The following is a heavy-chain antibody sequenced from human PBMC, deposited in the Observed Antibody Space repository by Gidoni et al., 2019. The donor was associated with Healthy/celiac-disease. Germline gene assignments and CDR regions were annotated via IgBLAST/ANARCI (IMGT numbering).Heavy chain of an antibody. CDR3: AKDGGDYDFWSGPDAFDI. Sequence: EVQLLESGGGLVQPGGSLRLSCAASGFTFGSYAMSWVRQAPGKGLEWVSAISGSGGSTYYADSVKGRFTTSRDNSKNTLYLQMNSLRAEDTAVYYCAKDGGDYDFWSGPDAFDIWGQGTMVTVSS. J-gene: IGHJ3*02. D-gene: IGHD3-3*01. V-gene: IGHV3-23*01. CDR2: ISGSGGST. CDR1: GFTFGSYA.